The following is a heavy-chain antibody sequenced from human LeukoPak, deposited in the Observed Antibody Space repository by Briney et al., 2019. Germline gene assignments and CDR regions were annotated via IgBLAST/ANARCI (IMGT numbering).Heavy chain of an antibody. V-gene: IGHV1-8*01. CDR2: MNPNSGNT. J-gene: IGHJ4*02. Sequence: ASVKVSCKASGYTFTSYDFNWVRQATGQGLEWMGWMNPNSGNTGYAQKFQGRVTMTRNNSISTTYMELNSLRCEDTAVYDCARSPGSSSWSDDSGQGSLVSVS. D-gene: IGHD6-13*01. CDR3: ARSPGSSSWSDD. CDR1: GYTFTSYD.